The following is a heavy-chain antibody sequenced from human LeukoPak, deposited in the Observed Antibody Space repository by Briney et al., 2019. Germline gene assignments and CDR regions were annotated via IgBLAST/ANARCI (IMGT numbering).Heavy chain of an antibody. J-gene: IGHJ4*02. CDR1: GFTFSSYE. CDR3: ARGRPRWLQLNKLLDY. D-gene: IGHD5-24*01. V-gene: IGHV3-48*03. CDR2: ISSSGGPI. Sequence: AGGSLRLSCAASGFTFSSYEMNWVRQAPGKVLEWVSYISSSGGPIYYADSVKGRFTISRDNAKNSLYLQMHSLRAEDTAVYYCARGRPRWLQLNKLLDYWGQGTLVTVSS.